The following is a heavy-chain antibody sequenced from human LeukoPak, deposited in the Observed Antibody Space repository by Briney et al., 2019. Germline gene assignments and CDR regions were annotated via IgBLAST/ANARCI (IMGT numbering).Heavy chain of an antibody. CDR1: GGSLCGYY. Sequence: PPQSLSLTCAVYGGSLCGYYWSWMLHPTGKGLEWNGEINHSGSTNYNPCVKSRVTISVDTTKNQFSLKLSSVTAEDTAVYYCATTRSSGLDYWGQGTLVTVSS. D-gene: IGHD3-22*01. J-gene: IGHJ4*02. V-gene: IGHV4-34*01. CDR2: INHSGST. CDR3: ATTRSSGLDY.